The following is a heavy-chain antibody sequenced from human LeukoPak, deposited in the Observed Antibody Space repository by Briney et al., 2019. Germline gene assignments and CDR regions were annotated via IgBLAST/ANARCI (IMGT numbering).Heavy chain of an antibody. CDR1: GGSIITYY. D-gene: IGHD1-20*01. Sequence: PSETLSLTCTVSGGSIITYYWSWIRQPAGKGLEWIGYIYYSGSTNYNPSLKSRVTISVDTSKNQFSLKLSSVTAADTAVYYCARRNTITGYGMDVWGQGTTVTVSS. CDR3: ARRNTITGYGMDV. CDR2: IYYSGST. J-gene: IGHJ6*02. V-gene: IGHV4-59*08.